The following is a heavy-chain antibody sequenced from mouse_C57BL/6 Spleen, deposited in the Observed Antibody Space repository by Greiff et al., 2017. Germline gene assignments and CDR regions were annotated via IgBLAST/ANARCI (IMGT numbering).Heavy chain of an antibody. CDR1: GFNIKNTY. D-gene: IGHD2-4*01. Sequence: EVQLQQSVAELVRPGASVKLSCTASGFNIKNTYMPWVKQRPEQGLEWMGRIDPANGNTKYAPKFQGKATITANTSSNPAYLLLSRLTSEATAIYYCGRWDYDYDRGAMDDWGQGTSVTVSS. CDR3: GRWDYDYDRGAMDD. CDR2: IDPANGNT. J-gene: IGHJ4*01. V-gene: IGHV14-3*01.